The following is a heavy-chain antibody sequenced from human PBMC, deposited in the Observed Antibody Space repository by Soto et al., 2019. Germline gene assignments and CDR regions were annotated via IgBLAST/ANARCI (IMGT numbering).Heavy chain of an antibody. CDR2: IWSDGSRG. J-gene: IGHJ6*02. Sequence: QVQLVESGGGVVQPGTSLRLSCAASRLTFSAHDMHWVRQASGKGLEWVALIWSDGSRGFYADSVKGRFTISRDNFKNTLYLQMNSLGAEDTAVHYCAGEPKGGAYDMDVWGQGTTVTVSS. CDR3: AGEPKGGAYDMDV. D-gene: IGHD3-16*01. V-gene: IGHV3-33*01. CDR1: RLTFSAHD.